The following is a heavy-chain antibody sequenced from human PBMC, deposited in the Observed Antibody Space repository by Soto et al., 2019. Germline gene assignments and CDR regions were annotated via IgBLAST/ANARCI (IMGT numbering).Heavy chain of an antibody. CDR1: GYTFTSYG. CDR3: ARESPPADY. Sequence: ASVKFSCKASGYTFTSYGISWVRQAPGQVLECMVWISAYNGNTNYXXKLQGRVXXTTDTSTSTAXMELRXVRSDDTAVYYCARESPPADYWVQGTLVTVSS. CDR2: ISAYNGNT. V-gene: IGHV1-18*01. J-gene: IGHJ4*02.